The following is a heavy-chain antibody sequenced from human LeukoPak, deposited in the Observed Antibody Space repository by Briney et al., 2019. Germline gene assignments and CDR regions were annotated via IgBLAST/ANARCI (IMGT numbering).Heavy chain of an antibody. D-gene: IGHD6-6*01. V-gene: IGHV3-11*04. CDR1: EFTFSDYY. J-gene: IGHJ4*02. CDR2: ISTSGITM. CDR3: ARVTGYSISSYYFDS. Sequence: GGSLRLSCAASEFTFSDYYMSWIRQAPGKGLEWVSYISTSGITMYYAESVKGRFTISRDNAKNSLYLQMNSLRAEDTAVYYCARVTGYSISSYYFDSWGQGTLVTVSS.